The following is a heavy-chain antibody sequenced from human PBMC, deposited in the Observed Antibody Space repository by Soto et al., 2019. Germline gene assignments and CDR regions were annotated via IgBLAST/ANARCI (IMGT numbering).Heavy chain of an antibody. D-gene: IGHD6-13*01. J-gene: IGHJ6*02. CDR1: AGTFNSYA. Sequence: QVQLVQSGAEVKKPGSSVKVSCKASAGTFNSYALSWVRQASGQGLEWMGGIIPIFGKVNFAQNFQGRVTITADESTSTSYMELSSLGSEDTAVYYCARVGSAAASAGLGYYNYPMDVWGQGTTVIVSS. CDR3: ARVGSAAASAGLGYYNYPMDV. V-gene: IGHV1-69*01. CDR2: IIPIFGKV.